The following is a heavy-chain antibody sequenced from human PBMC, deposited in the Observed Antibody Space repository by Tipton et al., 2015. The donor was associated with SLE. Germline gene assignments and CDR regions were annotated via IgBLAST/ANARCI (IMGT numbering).Heavy chain of an antibody. CDR3: AKSFVVVVAAASDAFDI. CDR2: MSGNGDSA. CDR1: GFSFSNSA. V-gene: IGHV3-23*01. Sequence: SLRLSCAASGFSFSNSAMSWVRQGPGGRLEWVSAMSGNGDSAYYADSVKGRFTISRDNSRNTLYLQMNSLRAEDTALYYCAKSFVVVVAAASDAFDIWGQGTMVTVSS. D-gene: IGHD2-15*01. J-gene: IGHJ3*02.